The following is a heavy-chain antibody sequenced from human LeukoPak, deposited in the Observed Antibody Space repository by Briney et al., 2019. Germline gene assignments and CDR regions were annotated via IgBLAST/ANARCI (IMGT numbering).Heavy chain of an antibody. CDR2: ITASGDST. CDR1: GFPFSDYV. V-gene: IGHV3-23*01. J-gene: IGHJ4*02. Sequence: PGGSLRLSCAASGFPFSDYVMIWVRQPPGKGLEWVSGITASGDSTFYGDSVKGRFTMSRDNSRNTLYLQMNSLRAEDTAVFYCARGVGRLGELSLYYGRPSFFDYWGQGTLVTVSS. CDR3: ARGVGRLGELSLYYGRPSFFDY. D-gene: IGHD3-16*02.